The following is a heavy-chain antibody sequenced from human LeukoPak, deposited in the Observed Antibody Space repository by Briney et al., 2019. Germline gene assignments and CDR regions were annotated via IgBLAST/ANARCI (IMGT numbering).Heavy chain of an antibody. CDR3: AKSAAAGSWDWFDP. D-gene: IGHD6-13*01. Sequence: PGGSLRLSCAASGFTFSSYSMNWVRQAPGKGLEWVSSISSSSSYIYYADSVKGRFTISRDNSKNTLYLQMNSLRAEDTAVYYCAKSAAAGSWDWFDPWGQGTLVTVSS. CDR1: GFTFSSYS. CDR2: ISSSSSYI. J-gene: IGHJ5*02. V-gene: IGHV3-21*01.